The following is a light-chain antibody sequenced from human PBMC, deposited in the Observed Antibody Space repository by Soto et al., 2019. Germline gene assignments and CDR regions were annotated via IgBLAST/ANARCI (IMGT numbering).Light chain of an antibody. CDR1: QSINNY. CDR2: DAS. CDR3: QQGFSAPPWT. Sequence: DIQMTQSPSSLSASVGDRVTITCRSSQSINNYLSWYQQRPGKAPKVIIYDASSLQSGVPSRFSGSGSGTDFTLTISSLQPEDFATYYCQQGFSAPPWTFGQGTKVKV. J-gene: IGKJ1*01. V-gene: IGKV1-39*01.